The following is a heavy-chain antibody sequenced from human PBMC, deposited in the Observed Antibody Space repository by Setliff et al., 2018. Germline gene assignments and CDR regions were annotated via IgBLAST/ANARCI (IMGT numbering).Heavy chain of an antibody. CDR3: RQAVVGRDVFDI. Sequence: PSETLSLTCNVYGGSFDTYYWSWIRQPPGKGLEWFGEINHSGSGDYNPSFKGRVTISVDTSKKQFSLTLTSLTAADTALYYCRQAVVGRDVFDIWGQGTVVTVSS. CDR1: GGSFDTYY. V-gene: IGHV4-34*01. CDR2: INHSGSG. D-gene: IGHD1-1*01. J-gene: IGHJ3*02.